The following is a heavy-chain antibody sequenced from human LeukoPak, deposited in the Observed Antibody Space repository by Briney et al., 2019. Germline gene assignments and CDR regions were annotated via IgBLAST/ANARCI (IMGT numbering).Heavy chain of an antibody. Sequence: PGGSLRLSCAASGFTVSSNYMSWVRQAPGKGLEGVSVIYSGGSTYYADSVKGRFTISRDNSKNTLYLQMNSLRAEDTAVYYCARGGIRYFDWLVIWGQGTLVTVSS. CDR3: ARGGIRYFDWLVI. J-gene: IGHJ5*02. CDR2: IYSGGST. CDR1: GFTVSSNY. V-gene: IGHV3-66*02. D-gene: IGHD3-9*01.